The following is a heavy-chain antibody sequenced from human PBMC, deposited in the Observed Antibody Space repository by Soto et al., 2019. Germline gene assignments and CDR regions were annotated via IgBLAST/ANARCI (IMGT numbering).Heavy chain of an antibody. D-gene: IGHD2-2*01. CDR2: IPHDGSNK. V-gene: IGHV3-30-3*01. J-gene: IGHJ6*02. CDR3: ARGDMVLGPGARDYHDGMDV. Sequence: QVQLVESGGGVVQPGRSQRLSCAASGFTFSSSSMHWVRQAPGKGLEWVAVIPHDGSNKDYADSVKGRFTISRDNTKNTLYLQKNSLRAEDTAVYYCARGDMVLGPGARDYHDGMDVWGQGNRVTVSS. CDR1: GFTFSSSS.